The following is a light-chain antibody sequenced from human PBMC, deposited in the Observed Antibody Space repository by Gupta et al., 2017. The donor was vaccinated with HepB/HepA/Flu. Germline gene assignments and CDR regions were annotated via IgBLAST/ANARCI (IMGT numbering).Light chain of an antibody. CDR2: NTK. CDR3: VLYMGRGIWV. CDR1: SGSVSPSDY. J-gene: IGLJ3*02. Sequence: QTVVTQEPSFSVSPGGPVTLTVGLSSGSVSPSDYPSWYQQTPGQAPRTLIYNTKTRSSGVPDRFSGSILGNKAALTITGAQADDESDYYCVLYMGRGIWVFGGGTKLTVL. V-gene: IGLV8-61*01.